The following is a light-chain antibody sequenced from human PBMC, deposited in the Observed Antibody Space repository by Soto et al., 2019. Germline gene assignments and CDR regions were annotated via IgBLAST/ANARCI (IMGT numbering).Light chain of an antibody. Sequence: EIVLTQSPGPLSLSPGERATLSCRASQYVSTTFFAWYQQKPGQAPRLLIYGTSNMSTGIPDRFSGSGSVTDFTLTITRPEPEDFALYYCQEYGSSPLTFGGGTRMEIK. CDR1: QYVSTTF. V-gene: IGKV3-20*01. J-gene: IGKJ4*01. CDR2: GTS. CDR3: QEYGSSPLT.